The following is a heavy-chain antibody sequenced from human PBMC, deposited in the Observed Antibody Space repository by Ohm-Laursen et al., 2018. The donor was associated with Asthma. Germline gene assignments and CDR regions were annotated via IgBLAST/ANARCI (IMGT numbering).Heavy chain of an antibody. CDR3: AKGGSYHDAFDI. J-gene: IGHJ3*02. D-gene: IGHD1-26*01. CDR2: IKEDGSDK. Sequence: ETLSLTCAVSGASIRSDHWWSWVRQAPGKGLEWLANIKEDGSDKHYVDSVRGRFTISRDNAKNSVYLQMNSLRAGDTALYYCAKGGSYHDAFDIWGQGTMVTVSS. V-gene: IGHV3-7*03. CDR1: GASIRSDHW.